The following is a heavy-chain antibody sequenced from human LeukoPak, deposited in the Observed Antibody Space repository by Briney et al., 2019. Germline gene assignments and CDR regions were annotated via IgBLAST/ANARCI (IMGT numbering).Heavy chain of an antibody. CDR1: GFTFSSYG. CDR2: ISGSGGST. J-gene: IGHJ4*02. CDR3: AKGQPNRYSSGSQGAFDY. D-gene: IGHD6-25*01. V-gene: IGHV3-23*01. Sequence: QTGGSLRLSCAPSGFTFSSYGMSWVRQAPGKGLEWVSAISGSGGSTYYADSVKGRFTISRDNPKNTLYLQMNSLRDEDTAVYYCAKGQPNRYSSGSQGAFDYWGQGTLVTVSS.